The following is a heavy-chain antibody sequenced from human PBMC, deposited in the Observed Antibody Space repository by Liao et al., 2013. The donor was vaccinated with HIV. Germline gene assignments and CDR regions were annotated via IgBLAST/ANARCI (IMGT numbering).Heavy chain of an antibody. CDR3: SRKAIVVVPLMDV. J-gene: IGHJ6*04. CDR1: YGSMTGYF. V-gene: IGHV4-4*07. Sequence: QVQLQESVPGLVKPSGTLSLSCSVSYGSMTGYFWSFIRQPAGKGLQWIGRISASGKNDYNPSLKRRVTMSVDTSKRQFSLKLTSLTAADTAVYYCSRKAIVVVPLMDVWGKGTTVIVSS. D-gene: IGHD2-15*01. CDR2: ISASGKN.